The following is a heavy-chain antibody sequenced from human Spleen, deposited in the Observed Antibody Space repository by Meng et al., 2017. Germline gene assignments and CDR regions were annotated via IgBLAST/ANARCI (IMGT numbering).Heavy chain of an antibody. V-gene: IGHV3-30*04. CDR3: ARYSHTGINCDYDPGTFDI. J-gene: IGHJ3*02. CDR1: GFSFSTYA. D-gene: IGHD4-17*01. Sequence: GESLKISCAVSGFSFSTYAVHWVRQAPGKGLDWVAVISYDGSNKYYADSVKCRFTISRDNSKNTLYQQMNSLRAEDTAVYYCARYSHTGINCDYDPGTFDIWGQGTMVTVSS. CDR2: ISYDGSNK.